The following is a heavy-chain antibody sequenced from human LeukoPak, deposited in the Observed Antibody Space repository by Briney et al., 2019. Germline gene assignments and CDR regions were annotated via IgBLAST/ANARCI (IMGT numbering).Heavy chain of an antibody. V-gene: IGHV3-74*01. CDR1: GFAFSSYW. CDR3: SRGNMVRGSN. D-gene: IGHD3-10*01. CDR2: INTDGSST. J-gene: IGHJ4*02. Sequence: GGSLRLSCAASGFAFSSYWMHWVRHAPGKGLAWVSRINTDGSSTTYADSVKGRFTISRDNAENTVYLQMNSLRAEDTAVYYCSRGNMVRGSNWGQGTLVTVSS.